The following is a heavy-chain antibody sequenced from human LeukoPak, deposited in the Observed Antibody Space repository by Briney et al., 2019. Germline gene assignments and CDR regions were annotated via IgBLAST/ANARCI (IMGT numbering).Heavy chain of an antibody. CDR3: ATPYSGGYQGLDI. CDR2: IYYSGST. Sequence: SETLSLTCTVSGGSISSNKYYWGWIRQPPGKGLEWIGSIYYSGSTYYNPTLKSRVTIFVDTSKNQFSLKLSSVTAADTAVYYCATPYSGGYQGLDIWGQGTMVTVSS. J-gene: IGHJ3*02. CDR1: GGSISSNKYY. D-gene: IGHD1-26*01. V-gene: IGHV4-39*01.